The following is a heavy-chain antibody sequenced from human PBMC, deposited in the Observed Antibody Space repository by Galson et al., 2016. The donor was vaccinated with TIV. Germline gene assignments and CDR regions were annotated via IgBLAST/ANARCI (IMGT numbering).Heavy chain of an antibody. J-gene: IGHJ4*02. CDR1: GNTFNGYW. Sequence: SGAEVKKPGESLKISCKGSGNTFNGYWIGWVRQMPGKGPEWIGIIYPGDSDTRYSPSFQRQVTISADKSINTAYLPWSSLKASATAKFYCARQGYRYDPWGAGGLFDYWGQGTLVTVSS. CDR2: IYPGDSDT. V-gene: IGHV5-51*01. CDR3: ARQGYRYDPWGAGGLFDY. D-gene: IGHD5-18*01.